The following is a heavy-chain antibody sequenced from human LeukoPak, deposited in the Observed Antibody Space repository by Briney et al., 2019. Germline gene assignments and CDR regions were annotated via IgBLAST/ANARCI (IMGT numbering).Heavy chain of an antibody. CDR1: GITFSSYE. V-gene: IGHV3-48*03. Sequence: PGGSLRLSCAASGITFSSYEMNWVRQAPGKGLEWVSYISSSGSTIYYADSVKGRFTISRDNAKNSLYLQMNSLRAEDTAVYYCARNSGSYYRYNDAFDIWGQGTMVTVSS. J-gene: IGHJ3*02. CDR2: ISSSGSTI. D-gene: IGHD1-26*01. CDR3: ARNSGSYYRYNDAFDI.